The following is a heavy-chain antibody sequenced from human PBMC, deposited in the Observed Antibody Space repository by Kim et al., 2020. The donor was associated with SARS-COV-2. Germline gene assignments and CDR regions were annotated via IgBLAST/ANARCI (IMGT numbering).Heavy chain of an antibody. CDR2: ISSSSSYI. V-gene: IGHV3-21*01. CDR1: GFTFSSYS. Sequence: GGSLRLSCAASGFTFSSYSMNWVRQAPGKGLEWVSSISSSSSYIYYADSVKGRFTISRDNAKNSLYLQMNSLRAEDTAVYYCARDGFGYGDYERYFQHWGQGTLVTVSS. CDR3: ARDGFGYGDYERYFQH. D-gene: IGHD4-17*01. J-gene: IGHJ1*01.